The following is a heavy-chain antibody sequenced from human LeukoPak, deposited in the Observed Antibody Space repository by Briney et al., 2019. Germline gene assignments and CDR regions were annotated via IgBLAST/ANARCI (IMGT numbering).Heavy chain of an antibody. CDR1: GFTFSSYA. CDR2: ISYDGSNK. V-gene: IGHV3-30*04. Sequence: PGGSLRLSCAASGFTFSSYAMHWVRQAPGKGLEWVAVISYDGSNKYYADSVKGRFTISRDNSKNTLYLQMNSLRAEDTAVYYCARLTFYDYVWGSYRPSDDYWGQGTLVTVSS. D-gene: IGHD3-16*02. CDR3: ARLTFYDYVWGSYRPSDDY. J-gene: IGHJ4*02.